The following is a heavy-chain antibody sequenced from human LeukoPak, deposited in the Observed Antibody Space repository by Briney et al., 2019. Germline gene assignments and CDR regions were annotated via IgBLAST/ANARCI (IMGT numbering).Heavy chain of an antibody. CDR3: AKRGRKELLWFGESSRSYYYMDV. J-gene: IGHJ6*03. CDR1: GFTFSSYG. Sequence: GGSLRLSWAASGFTFSSYGMSWVRQAPGKGLEWVSAISGSGGSTYYADSVKGWFTISRDNSKNTLYLQMNSLRAEDTAVYYCAKRGRKELLWFGESSRSYYYMDVWGKGTTVTIS. V-gene: IGHV3-23*01. CDR2: ISGSGGST. D-gene: IGHD3-10*01.